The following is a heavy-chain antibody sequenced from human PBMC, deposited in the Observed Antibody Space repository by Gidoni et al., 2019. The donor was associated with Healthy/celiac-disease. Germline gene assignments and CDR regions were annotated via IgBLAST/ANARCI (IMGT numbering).Heavy chain of an antibody. CDR2: IYYSGST. Sequence: QLQLQESGPGLVKPSETLSLTCTVSGGSLSSSSDYWGWIRQPPGKGLEWIGSIYYSGSTYYNPSLKSRVTISVDTSKNKFSLKLSSVTAADTAVYYCARHLYGYGGNVDYWGQGTLVTVSS. J-gene: IGHJ4*02. V-gene: IGHV4-39*01. CDR3: ARHLYGYGGNVDY. D-gene: IGHD4-17*01. CDR1: GGSLSSSSDY.